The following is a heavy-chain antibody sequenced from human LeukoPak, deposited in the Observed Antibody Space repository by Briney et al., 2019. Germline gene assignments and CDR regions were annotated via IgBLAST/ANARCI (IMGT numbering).Heavy chain of an antibody. Sequence: GGSLRLSCAASGFTFSSYAMHWVRQAPGKGLEWVATISYDGSNKYYADSVKGRFTISRDNSKNTLYLQKNSLRAEDTAVYYCAREYYCSGGSCYSGGIDYWGQGTLVTVSS. CDR3: AREYYCSGGSCYSGGIDY. V-gene: IGHV3-30-3*01. J-gene: IGHJ4*02. CDR2: ISYDGSNK. CDR1: GFTFSSYA. D-gene: IGHD2-15*01.